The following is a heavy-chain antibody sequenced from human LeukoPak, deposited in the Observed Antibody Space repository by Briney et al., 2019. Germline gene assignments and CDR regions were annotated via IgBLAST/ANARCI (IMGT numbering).Heavy chain of an antibody. CDR1: GGSISSSNW. D-gene: IGHD3-3*01. J-gene: IGHJ5*02. V-gene: IGHV4-4*02. Sequence: SETLSLTCAVSGGSISSSNWWSWVRQPPGKGLEWIGEIYHSGSTNYNPSLKSRVTISVDKSKNQFSLKLSSVTAADTAVYYCARGNLYYDFWSGYRFNWFDPWGQGTLVTVSS. CDR3: ARGNLYYDFWSGYRFNWFDP. CDR2: IYHSGST.